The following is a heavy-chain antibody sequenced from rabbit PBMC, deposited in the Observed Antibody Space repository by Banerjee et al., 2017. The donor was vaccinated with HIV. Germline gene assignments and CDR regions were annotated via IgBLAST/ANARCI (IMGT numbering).Heavy chain of an antibody. D-gene: IGHD7-1*01. V-gene: IGHV1S45*01. CDR2: IDTGDSDT. J-gene: IGHJ4*01. CDR3: ARGIESYAGYGLGL. Sequence: QEQLEESGGDLVQPEGSLTLTCTASGFSLSRYWICWVRQAPGKGLEWIGCIDTGDSDTYYASWAKGRFTISKTSSTTVTRQMTSLTAADTATYFCARGIESYAGYGLGLWGPGTLVTVS. CDR1: GFSLSRYW.